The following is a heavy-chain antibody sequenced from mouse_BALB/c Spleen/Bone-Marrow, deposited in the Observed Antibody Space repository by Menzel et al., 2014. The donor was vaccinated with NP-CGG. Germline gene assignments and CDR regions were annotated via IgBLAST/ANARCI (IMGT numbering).Heavy chain of an antibody. CDR1: GFTFTDYY. Sequence: EVQRVESGGGLVQPGGSLRLSCATSGFTFTDYYMSWVRQPPGKALEWLGFIRNKANGYTTEYSASVKGRFTISRDNSQSILCLQMNTLRAEDSATYYCARDDYYAMDYWGQGTSVTVSS. V-gene: IGHV7-3*02. CDR2: IRNKANGYTT. CDR3: ARDDYYAMDY. J-gene: IGHJ4*01.